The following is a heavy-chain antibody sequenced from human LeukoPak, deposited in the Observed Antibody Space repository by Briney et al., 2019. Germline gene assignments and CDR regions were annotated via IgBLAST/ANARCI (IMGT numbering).Heavy chain of an antibody. D-gene: IGHD4-11*01. V-gene: IGHV5-51*01. CDR3: ARAINYGRSHFDY. J-gene: IGHJ4*02. CDR1: GYSFTTHW. Sequence: GESLKISCKGSGYSFTTHWIGWVRQMPGKGLEWMGIIYPDDSNTRYSPSFQGQVTISADKSISTAYLQWSSLKASDTAMYYCARAINYGRSHFDYWGQGTLVTVSS. CDR2: IYPDDSNT.